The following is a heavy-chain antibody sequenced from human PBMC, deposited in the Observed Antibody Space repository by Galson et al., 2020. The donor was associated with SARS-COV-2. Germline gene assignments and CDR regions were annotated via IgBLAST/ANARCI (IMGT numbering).Heavy chain of an antibody. D-gene: IGHD4-17*01. CDR3: ARLYYGEYALEGLGC. V-gene: IGHV4-30-2*01. Sequence: SETLSLTCTVSGTSISSGSYYWNWIRQPPGKGLEWIGHIPHSGSTYYNPSLKSRVTISGDRSKNQFSLRLSSVTAADTAVDYWARLYYGEYALEGLGCWGPGTRVTVSS. CDR2: IPHSGST. CDR1: GTSISSGSYY. J-gene: IGHJ3*01.